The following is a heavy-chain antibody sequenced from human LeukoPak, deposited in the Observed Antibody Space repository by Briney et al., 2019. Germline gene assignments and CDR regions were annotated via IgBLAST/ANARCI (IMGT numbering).Heavy chain of an antibody. V-gene: IGHV1-2*02. CDR3: ARDSSSSYYYYYGIDV. Sequence: ASVKVSCKASGYTFTGYYMHWVRQAPGQGLEWMGWINPNSGGTNYAQKFQGRVTMTRDTSISTAYMELSRLRSDDTAVYYCARDSSSSYYYYYGIDVWGQGTTVTVSS. D-gene: IGHD6-6*01. CDR1: GYTFTGYY. J-gene: IGHJ6*02. CDR2: INPNSGGT.